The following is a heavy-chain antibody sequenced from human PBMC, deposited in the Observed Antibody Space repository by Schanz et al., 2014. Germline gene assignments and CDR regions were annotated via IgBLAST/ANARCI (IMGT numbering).Heavy chain of an antibody. J-gene: IGHJ4*02. CDR2: ISDSGSYI. Sequence: EVHLVESGGGLVKPGGSLRLSCGASGFTFSDYSMNWVRQAPGKGLEWVSSISDSGSYIYYADSVKGRFTISRDNAKNSLYLHMSSLRAEDTAVYYCARDRVQYSSSWYSDSWGQGTLVTVSS. CDR1: GFTFSDYS. D-gene: IGHD6-13*01. CDR3: ARDRVQYSSSWYSDS. V-gene: IGHV3-21*01.